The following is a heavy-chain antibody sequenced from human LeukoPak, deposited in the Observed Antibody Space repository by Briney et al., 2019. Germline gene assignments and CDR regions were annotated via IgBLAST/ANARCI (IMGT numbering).Heavy chain of an antibody. V-gene: IGHV1-8*03. CDR2: MNPNSGNT. Sequence: ASVKVSCKASGYTFTSYDINWVRQATGQGLEWMGRMNPNSGNTGYAQKFQGRVTITRDTSISTAYMELSSLVSEDTAVYYCARGVLLSWSNWFDPWGQGTLVTVSS. CDR3: ARGVLLSWSNWFDP. J-gene: IGHJ5*02. CDR1: GYTFTSYD. D-gene: IGHD3-10*01.